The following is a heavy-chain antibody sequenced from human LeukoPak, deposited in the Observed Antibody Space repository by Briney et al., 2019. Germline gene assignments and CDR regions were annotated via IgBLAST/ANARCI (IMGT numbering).Heavy chain of an antibody. J-gene: IGHJ4*02. CDR1: GGTFSRYA. Sequence: ASVKVSCKASGGTFSRYAISWVRQAPGQGLEWMGGIIPIFGTANYAQKFQGRVTITADKSTSTAYMELSSLRSEDTAVYYCARLEYSTSSFFYWGQGTLVTVSS. V-gene: IGHV1-69*06. D-gene: IGHD6-6*01. CDR3: ARLEYSTSSFFY. CDR2: IIPIFGTA.